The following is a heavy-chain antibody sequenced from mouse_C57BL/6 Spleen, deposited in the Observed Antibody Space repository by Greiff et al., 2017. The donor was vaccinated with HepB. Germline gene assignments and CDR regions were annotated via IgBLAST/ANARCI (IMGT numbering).Heavy chain of an antibody. V-gene: IGHV5-9-1*02. Sequence: EVQLVESGEGLVKPGGSLKLSCAASGFTFSSYAMSWVRQTPEKRLEWVAYISSGGDYIYYADTVKGRFTISRDNARNTLYLQMSSLKSEDTAMYYCTRDNYDYDGYFDVWGTGTTVTVSS. J-gene: IGHJ1*03. CDR2: ISSGGDYI. CDR3: TRDNYDYDGYFDV. D-gene: IGHD2-4*01. CDR1: GFTFSSYA.